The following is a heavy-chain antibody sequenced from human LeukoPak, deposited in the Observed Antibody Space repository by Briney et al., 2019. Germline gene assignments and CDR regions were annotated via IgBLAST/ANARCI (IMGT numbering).Heavy chain of an antibody. J-gene: IGHJ3*02. CDR3: VKDRGDCSSTSCYDAFDI. Sequence: GGSLRLSCSASGFTFSSYAMHWVRQAPGKGLEYVSAISSNGGSTYYADSVKGRFTISRDSSKNTLYLQMSSLRAEDTAVYYCVKDRGDCSSTSCYDAFDIWGQGTMVTVSS. CDR1: GFTFSSYA. D-gene: IGHD2-2*01. CDR2: ISSNGGST. V-gene: IGHV3-64D*06.